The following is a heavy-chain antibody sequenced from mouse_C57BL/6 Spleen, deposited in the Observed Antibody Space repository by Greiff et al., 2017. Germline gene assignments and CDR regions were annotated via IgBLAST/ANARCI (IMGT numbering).Heavy chain of an antibody. CDR3: TPYYGSSSAWFAY. J-gene: IGHJ3*01. D-gene: IGHD1-1*01. CDR2: IDPEDGDT. V-gene: IGHV14-1*01. CDR1: GFNIKDYY. Sequence: EVKLQQSGAELVRPGASVKLSCTASGFNIKDYYMHWVKQRPEQGLEWIGRIDPEDGDTEYAPKFQGKATMTADTSSNTAYLQLSSLTSEDTAVYYCTPYYGSSSAWFAYWGQGTLVTVSA.